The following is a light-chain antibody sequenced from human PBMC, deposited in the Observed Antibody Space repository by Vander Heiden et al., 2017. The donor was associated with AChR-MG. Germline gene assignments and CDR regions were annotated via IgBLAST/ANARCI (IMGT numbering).Light chain of an antibody. CDR3: SSYTSSTHVV. J-gene: IGLJ2*01. CDR1: SSDVGGYNY. CDR2: DVS. Sequence: QSALTPPASVSGSPGQSITISCSGTSSDVGGYNYVSWYQQHPGKAPKLRIYDVSNRPSGVSNRFSVSKSGNTASLTISGLQAEDEADYYCSSYTSSTHVVFGGGTKLTVL. V-gene: IGLV2-14*03.